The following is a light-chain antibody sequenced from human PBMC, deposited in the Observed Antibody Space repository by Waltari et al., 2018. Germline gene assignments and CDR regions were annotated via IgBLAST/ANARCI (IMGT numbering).Light chain of an antibody. Sequence: SYVLTQPPSLSVAPGKTARITCGGNNIGSKSVHWCQQKAGQAPGVGISYDNDRPSGIPERFSASNSGNMATLTISRVEAGDEADYYCQVWDNYSDHWVFGGGTKLTVL. J-gene: IGLJ3*02. V-gene: IGLV3-21*04. CDR1: NIGSKS. CDR3: QVWDNYSDHWV. CDR2: YDN.